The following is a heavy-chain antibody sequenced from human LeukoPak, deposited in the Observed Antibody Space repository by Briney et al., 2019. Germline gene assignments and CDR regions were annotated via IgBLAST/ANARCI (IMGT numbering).Heavy chain of an antibody. CDR1: EFTVSRNY. V-gene: IGHV3-53*01. CDR3: TRDQMNY. J-gene: IGHJ4*02. D-gene: IGHD5-24*01. Sequence: GGSLRLSCTASEFTVSRNYMLWVRQAPGKGLEWVSLILSNGDTHYADSVKGRFTISRDTSKNTVSLQMNSLRVEDTAMYYCTRDQMNYWGQGTLVTVSS. CDR2: ILSNGDT.